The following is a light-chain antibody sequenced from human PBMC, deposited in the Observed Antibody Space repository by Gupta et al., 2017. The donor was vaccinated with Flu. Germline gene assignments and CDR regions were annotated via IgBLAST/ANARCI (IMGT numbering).Light chain of an antibody. CDR1: QSVDGF. J-gene: IGKJ2*01. V-gene: IGKV1-5*03. Sequence: DSQVTQSPPTLSASVGDRVSITCRASQSVDGFLAWYQQRPGRAPKLLMYQTSVLQNGVSSRFSGSGSGAAFTLTINNLQPDDFATYFCQQYVRLPYTFGQGTKV. CDR2: QTS. CDR3: QQYVRLPYT.